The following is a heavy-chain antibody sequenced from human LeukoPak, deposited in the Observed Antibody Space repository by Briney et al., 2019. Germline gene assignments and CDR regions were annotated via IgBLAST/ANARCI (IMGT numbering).Heavy chain of an antibody. CDR3: AKRSSSSWCFDY. J-gene: IGHJ4*02. CDR1: GFTFDDYA. CDR2: ISWNGGSI. D-gene: IGHD6-13*01. Sequence: GGSLRLSCAASGFTFDDYAMHWVRQAPGKGLEWVSGISWNGGSIGYADSVKGRFTISRDNAKNSLYLQMNSLRAEDTALYYCAKRSSSSWCFDYWGQGTLVTVSS. V-gene: IGHV3-9*01.